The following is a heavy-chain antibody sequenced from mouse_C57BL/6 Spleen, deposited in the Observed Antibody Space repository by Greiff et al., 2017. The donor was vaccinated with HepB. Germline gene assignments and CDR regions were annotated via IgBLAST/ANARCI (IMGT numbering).Heavy chain of an antibody. J-gene: IGHJ2*01. CDR3: ERDLRYYCDY. Sequence: EVMLVESEGGLVQPGSSMKLSCTASGFTFSDYYMAWVRQVPEKGLEWVANINYDGSSTYYLDSLKSRFIISRDNAKNILYLQMSSLKSEDTATYYCERDLRYYCDYWGQGTTLTVSS. V-gene: IGHV5-16*01. CDR2: INYDGSST. CDR1: GFTFSDYY.